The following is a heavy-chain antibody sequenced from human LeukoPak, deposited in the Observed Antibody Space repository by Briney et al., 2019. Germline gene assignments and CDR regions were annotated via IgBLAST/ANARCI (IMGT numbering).Heavy chain of an antibody. Sequence: SETLSLTCTVSGGSISSYYWSWIRQPPGQGLEWIGYIYYSGSTNYNPSLKSRVTISVDTSKNQFSLKLSSVTAADTAVYYCARSATIGRAFDYWGQGTLVTVSS. CDR3: ARSATIGRAFDY. V-gene: IGHV4-59*12. CDR1: GGSISSYY. J-gene: IGHJ4*02. D-gene: IGHD5-24*01. CDR2: IYYSGST.